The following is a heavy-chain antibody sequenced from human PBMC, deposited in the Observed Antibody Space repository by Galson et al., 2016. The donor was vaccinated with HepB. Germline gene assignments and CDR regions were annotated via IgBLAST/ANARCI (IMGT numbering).Heavy chain of an antibody. CDR2: IYPGDSDT. CDR1: GYSFTSYW. J-gene: IGHJ3*02. V-gene: IGHV5-51*01. CDR3: ARRSSDAFDI. D-gene: IGHD3-10*01. Sequence: QSGAEVKKPGESLKISCEGSGYSFTSYWIGWVRQMPGKGLEWMGTIYPGDSDTRYSPSSQGQVTISADKSISAAYLQWNRLKASDTAIYYCARRSSDAFDIWGQGTMVTVSS.